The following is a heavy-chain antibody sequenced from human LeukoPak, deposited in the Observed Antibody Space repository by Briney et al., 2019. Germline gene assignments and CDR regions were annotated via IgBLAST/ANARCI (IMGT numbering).Heavy chain of an antibody. Sequence: SETLSLTCTVSGGSISSYYWSWIRQPPGKGLEWIGSIYHSGSTYYNPSLKSRVTISVDTSKNQFSLKLSSVTAADTAVYYCARGGYYDSSGYPGHYFDYWGQGTLVTVSS. J-gene: IGHJ4*02. D-gene: IGHD3-22*01. CDR1: GGSISSYY. CDR2: IYHSGST. CDR3: ARGGYYDSSGYPGHYFDY. V-gene: IGHV4-38-2*02.